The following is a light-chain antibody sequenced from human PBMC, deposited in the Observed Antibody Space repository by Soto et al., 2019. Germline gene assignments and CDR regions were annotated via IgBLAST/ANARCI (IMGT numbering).Light chain of an antibody. CDR3: QHYNSYSEA. CDR1: QTISSW. V-gene: IGKV1-5*03. J-gene: IGKJ1*01. CDR2: KAS. Sequence: IQLTQSPSSLSASVGGRVTITCRASQTISSWLAWYQQKPGKVPKLLIYKASTLKSGVPSRFSGSGSGTEFTLTISSLQPDDFATYYCQHYNSYSEAFGQGTKVDIK.